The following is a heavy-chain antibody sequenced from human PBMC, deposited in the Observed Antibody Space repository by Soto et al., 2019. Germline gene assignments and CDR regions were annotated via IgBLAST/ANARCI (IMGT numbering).Heavy chain of an antibody. CDR2: ISYDEINK. V-gene: IGHV3-30-3*01. Sequence: QVQLVESGGGVVQPGRSLRLSCVVSGFTFSSYAMHWVRQAPGKGLEWVAVISYDEINKYYADSVKSRFTISRDNSKNMLYLEMIYLRDDDTAVYYCARGLLVRPIYGMDVWGHGTTVTVSS. D-gene: IGHD1-1*01. CDR3: ARGLLVRPIYGMDV. J-gene: IGHJ6*02. CDR1: GFTFSSYA.